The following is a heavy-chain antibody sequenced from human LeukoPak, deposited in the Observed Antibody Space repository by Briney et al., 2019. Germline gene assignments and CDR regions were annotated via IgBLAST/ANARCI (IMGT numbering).Heavy chain of an antibody. V-gene: IGHV4-39*07. CDR3: ASIAVAGTHDY. J-gene: IGHJ4*02. Sequence: GSLRLSCAASGFTFSSFGMSWVRQAPGKGLEWIGSIYYSGSTYYNPSLKSRVTISVDTSKNQFSLKLSSVTAADTAVYYCASIAVAGTHDYWGQGTLVTVSS. CDR1: GFTFSSFGM. CDR2: IYYSGST. D-gene: IGHD6-19*01.